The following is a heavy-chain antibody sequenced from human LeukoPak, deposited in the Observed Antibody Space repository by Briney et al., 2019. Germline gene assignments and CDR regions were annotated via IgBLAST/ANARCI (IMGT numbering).Heavy chain of an antibody. CDR3: AKGGAGYCSSTSCLYYFDY. V-gene: IGHV3-23*01. CDR1: GFTFSTYA. Sequence: PGGSLRLSCAASGFTFSTYAMNWVRLAPGKGLEWVSTISGSGDSTYYADSVKGRFTISRDNFKNTLLLQMNSLRAEDAAVYYCAKGGAGYCSSTSCLYYFDYWGQGTLVTVST. J-gene: IGHJ4*02. D-gene: IGHD2-2*01. CDR2: ISGSGDST.